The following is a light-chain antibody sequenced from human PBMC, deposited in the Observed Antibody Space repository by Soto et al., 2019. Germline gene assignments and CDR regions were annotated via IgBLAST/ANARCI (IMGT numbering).Light chain of an antibody. CDR1: SSDVGGYKY. V-gene: IGLV2-14*01. Sequence: QSALTQPASVSGSPGQSITISYTGTSSDVGGYKYVSWYQQRPGKAPKLMIYDVSNRPSGVSNRFSGSKSGNTASLTISGLQAEDEADYYCSSYTSSSTLYVFGTGTKLTVL. CDR3: SSYTSSSTLYV. CDR2: DVS. J-gene: IGLJ1*01.